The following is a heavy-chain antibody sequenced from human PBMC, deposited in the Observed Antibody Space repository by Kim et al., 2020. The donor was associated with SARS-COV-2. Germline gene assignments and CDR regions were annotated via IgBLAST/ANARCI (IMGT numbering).Heavy chain of an antibody. CDR1: GGSFSGYY. J-gene: IGHJ4*02. CDR2: INHSGSS. Sequence: SETLSLTCAVYGGSFSGYYWSWIRQPPGKGLEWIGEINHSGSSNYNPSLKSRVTISVDTSKNQFSLKLSSVTAADTAVYYCARVRRGYCSGGSCLYYFDYWGQGTLVTVSS. CDR3: ARVRRGYCSGGSCLYYFDY. D-gene: IGHD2-15*01. V-gene: IGHV4-34*01.